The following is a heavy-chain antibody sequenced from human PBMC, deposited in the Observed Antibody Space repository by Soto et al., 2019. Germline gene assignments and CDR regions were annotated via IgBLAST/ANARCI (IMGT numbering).Heavy chain of an antibody. CDR3: ARALDFWSAYFDE. CDR1: GFTFRSYA. CDR2: ISYDEIDK. V-gene: IGHV3-30-3*01. Sequence: GGSLRLSCAASGFTFRSYAIHWVRQAPGKGLEWVAIISYDEIDKYYADSVKGRFTISRDNSKNTLYLQMNSLRAEDTAVYYCARALDFWSAYFDEWGQGSLVTVSS. D-gene: IGHD3-3*01. J-gene: IGHJ4*02.